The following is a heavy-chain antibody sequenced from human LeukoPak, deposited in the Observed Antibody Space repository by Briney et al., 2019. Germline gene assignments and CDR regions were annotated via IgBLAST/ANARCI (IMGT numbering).Heavy chain of an antibody. V-gene: IGHV4-59*01. CDR2: IYDIVTT. CDR3: ARDRGYYSDSSGYYYGY. D-gene: IGHD3-22*01. Sequence: SETLSLTCIVSGGSISSYYWSWIRQPPGEGLGWIGYIYDIVTTNYNPSLKSRVTLSVDTSKNQFSLKLTSVTAADTAVYYCARDRGYYSDSSGYYYGYWGQETLVTVSS. J-gene: IGHJ4*02. CDR1: GGSISSYY.